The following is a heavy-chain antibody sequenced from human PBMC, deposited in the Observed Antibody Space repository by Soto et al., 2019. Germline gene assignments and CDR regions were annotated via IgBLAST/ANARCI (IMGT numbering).Heavy chain of an antibody. CDR1: GFTFSSYA. V-gene: IGHV3-23*01. D-gene: IGHD2-2*01. J-gene: IGHJ6*03. Sequence: GGSLRLSCAASGFTFSSYAMSWVRQAPGKGLEWVSAISGSGGSTYYADSVKGRFTISRDNSKNTLYLQMNSLRAEDTAVYYCAKMHSILLVPAASSHYYMDVWGTGTSVTVSS. CDR3: AKMHSILLVPAASSHYYMDV. CDR2: ISGSGGST.